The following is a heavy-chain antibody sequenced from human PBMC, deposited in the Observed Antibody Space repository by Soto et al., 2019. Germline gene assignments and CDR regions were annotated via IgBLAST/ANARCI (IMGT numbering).Heavy chain of an antibody. J-gene: IGHJ4*02. V-gene: IGHV3-74*01. CDR1: GFTFSSYW. CDR2: IHNDGSST. CDR3: ARSTWQNYFDS. Sequence: EVQLVESGGGLVQPGGSLRLSCAASGFTFSSYWMHWVRQAPGKGLVWVSRIHNDGSSTNKADAVKGRFIISSDNAKNTMYLHMKSLRAEDTDASFYARSTWQNYFDSGGQGTLVTVSS.